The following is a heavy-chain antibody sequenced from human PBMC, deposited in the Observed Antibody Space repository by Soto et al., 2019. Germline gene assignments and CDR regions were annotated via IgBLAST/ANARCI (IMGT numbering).Heavy chain of an antibody. Sequence: GGSLRLSCAASGFTFAHYAMMLARQSPGRGLEWVSTIDGPTTNTHYIDYAKGRFFISRDNAINTVYLQINGLRAEDTAVYYCVTWRAAHFDYWGRGTLVTVSS. J-gene: IGHJ4*02. CDR3: VTWRAAHFDY. V-gene: IGHV3-23*05. D-gene: IGHD2-15*01. CDR2: IDGPTTNT. CDR1: GFTFAHYA.